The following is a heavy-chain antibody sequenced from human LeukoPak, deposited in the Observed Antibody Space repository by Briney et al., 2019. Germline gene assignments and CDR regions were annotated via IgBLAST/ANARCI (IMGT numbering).Heavy chain of an antibody. Sequence: GASVKVSCKASGCTFTSYGIIWVRQAPGQGLEWVVWISAYNGNPNYAQKLQGRVTMTTDTYTSTAYMELRSVRSDDTAVYYCERGSGWYGENYYYYYMDVWGKGTTVTVSS. V-gene: IGHV1-18*01. D-gene: IGHD6-19*01. CDR1: GCTFTSYG. CDR2: ISAYNGNP. CDR3: ERGSGWYGENYYYYYMDV. J-gene: IGHJ6*03.